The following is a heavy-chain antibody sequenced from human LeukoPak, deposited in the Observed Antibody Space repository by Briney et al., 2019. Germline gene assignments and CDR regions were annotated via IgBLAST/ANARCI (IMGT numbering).Heavy chain of an antibody. D-gene: IGHD3-16*02. CDR1: GYTFTRYY. CDR2: INPISGAT. J-gene: IGHJ4*02. CDR3: ARLPYRDGVAQDY. Sequence: GASVKVSCKTSGYTFTRYYMQWVRQAPGRELEWMGIINPISGATDYAQKFQGRVTMTRDTSTSTVYMELSSLRSEDTAMYYCARLPYRDGVAQDYWGQGTLVTVSP. V-gene: IGHV1-46*01.